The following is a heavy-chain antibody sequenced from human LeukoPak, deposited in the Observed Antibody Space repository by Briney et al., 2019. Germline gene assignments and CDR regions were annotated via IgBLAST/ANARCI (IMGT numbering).Heavy chain of an antibody. Sequence: SGTLSLTCTVSGGSISSYYWSWIRQPPGKGLEWIGYIYYSGSTNYNPSLKSRVTISVDTSKNQFSLKLSSVTAADTAVYYCARVNYYGSGSYYKDWGQGTLVTVSS. CDR2: IYYSGST. CDR1: GGSISSYY. CDR3: ARVNYYGSGSYYKD. V-gene: IGHV4-59*01. D-gene: IGHD3-10*01. J-gene: IGHJ4*02.